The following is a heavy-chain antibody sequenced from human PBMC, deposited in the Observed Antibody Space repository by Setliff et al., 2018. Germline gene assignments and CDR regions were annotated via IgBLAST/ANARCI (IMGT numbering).Heavy chain of an antibody. V-gene: IGHV4-31*03. CDR2: IDSSGRT. CDR3: ARHGGGTPYYYESRGFDY. J-gene: IGHJ4*02. Sequence: LSLTCTVSGGSITSGGYYWNWIRHLPGKGLKWIGYIDSSGRTYYNPSLKSRIIISTDASKNQFSLRLTSVTAADTALYYCARHGGGTPYYYESRGFDYWGQGTLVTVSS. D-gene: IGHD3-22*01. CDR1: GGSITSGGYY.